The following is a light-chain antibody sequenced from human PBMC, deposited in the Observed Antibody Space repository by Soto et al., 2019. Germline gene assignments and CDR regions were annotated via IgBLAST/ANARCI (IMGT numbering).Light chain of an antibody. J-gene: IGKJ2*01. CDR1: QSVSSSY. CDR3: QQYGDSPIYT. CDR2: AAS. Sequence: EIVLTQSPGTQSLSPGERATLSCRASQSVSSSYLAWYQQKPGQAPRLLIYAASSRATGIPDRFSGSGSGTDFTLTISRLEPEDFAVYYCQQYGDSPIYTFGQGTKLEIK. V-gene: IGKV3-20*01.